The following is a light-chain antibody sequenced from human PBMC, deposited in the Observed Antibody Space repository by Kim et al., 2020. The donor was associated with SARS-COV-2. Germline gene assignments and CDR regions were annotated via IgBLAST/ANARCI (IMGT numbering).Light chain of an antibody. CDR2: GAS. J-gene: IGKJ4*01. Sequence: EIVLTQSPPTLSVSPGERVTLSCRASQSVGTNLAWYQQIPGQAPRLLIYGASTRATGIPARFSGSGSGTEFTLTISSLQSEEFAVYYCQQYDNCPLTLGGGTKVDIK. CDR1: QSVGTN. CDR3: QQYDNCPLT. V-gene: IGKV3D-15*01.